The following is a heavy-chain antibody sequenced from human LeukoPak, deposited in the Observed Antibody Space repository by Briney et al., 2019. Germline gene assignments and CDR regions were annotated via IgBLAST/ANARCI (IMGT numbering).Heavy chain of an antibody. Sequence: GGSLRLSCAASGFTFSDYYMSWIRQAPGKGLEWVSYISSSGSTIYYADSVKGRFTISRDNAKNSLYLQMNSLRAEDTAVYYCARFTSYGDPNFDYWGQGTLVTVSS. CDR3: ARFTSYGDPNFDY. D-gene: IGHD7-27*01. V-gene: IGHV3-11*01. CDR2: ISSSGSTI. J-gene: IGHJ4*02. CDR1: GFTFSDYY.